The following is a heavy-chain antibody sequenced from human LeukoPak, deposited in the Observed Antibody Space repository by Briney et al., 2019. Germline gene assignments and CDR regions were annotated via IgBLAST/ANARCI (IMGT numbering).Heavy chain of an antibody. Sequence: SETLSLTCTVSGGPISSYYWSWIRQPPGKGLEWIGYIYYSGSTNYNPSLKSRVTISVDTSKNQFSLKLSSVTAADTAVYYCAREAGGDYYYYYYMDVWGKGTTVTVSS. CDR2: IYYSGST. J-gene: IGHJ6*03. V-gene: IGHV4-59*01. CDR3: AREAGGDYYYYYYMDV. CDR1: GGPISSYY. D-gene: IGHD6-19*01.